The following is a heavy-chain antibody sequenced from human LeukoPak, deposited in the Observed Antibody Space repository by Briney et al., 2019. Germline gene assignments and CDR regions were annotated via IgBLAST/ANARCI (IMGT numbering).Heavy chain of an antibody. J-gene: IGHJ4*02. CDR1: GYSISSGNY. V-gene: IGHV4-38-2*02. CDR3: AKGYCRGNSCYDDRGAFDY. Sequence: SETLSLTCSVSGYSISSGNYWGWIRLPPGNGLQWIGSIYHSGSTYYNPSLKSRVTISVDTPKNQFSLKLSSVTAADTAVYYCAKGYCRGNSCYDDRGAFDYWGQGTLVTVSS. CDR2: IYHSGST. D-gene: IGHD2-2*01.